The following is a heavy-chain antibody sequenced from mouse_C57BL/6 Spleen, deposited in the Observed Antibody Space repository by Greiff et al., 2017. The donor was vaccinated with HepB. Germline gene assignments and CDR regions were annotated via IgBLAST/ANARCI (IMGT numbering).Heavy chain of an antibody. D-gene: IGHD2-4*01. CDR1: GFSLTSYG. V-gene: IGHV2-6*01. CDR3: ASLDYDYGFSD. Sequence: VKLVESGPGLVAPSQSLSITCTVSGFSLTSYGVDWVRQSPGKGLEWLGVIWGVGSTNYNSALKSRLSISKDNSKSQVFLNMNSLHTDDTAMYYCASLDYDYGFSDWGHGTLVTVSA. J-gene: IGHJ3*01. CDR2: IWGVGST.